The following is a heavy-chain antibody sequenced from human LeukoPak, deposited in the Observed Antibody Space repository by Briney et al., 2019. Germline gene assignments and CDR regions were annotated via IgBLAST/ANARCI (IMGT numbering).Heavy chain of an antibody. CDR3: AVTGYSPDPDY. V-gene: IGHV4-4*07. CDR2: FYARGST. J-gene: IGHJ4*02. Sequence: PSETLSLTCTVSGVPFSPYYWSWIRQPAGKGLEWVGRFYARGSTKYNPSLKSRLTMSVDTSKNQFSLNLTSVTAADTAVYYCAVTGYSPDPDYWGRGTLVTVSS. D-gene: IGHD3-9*01. CDR1: GVPFSPYY.